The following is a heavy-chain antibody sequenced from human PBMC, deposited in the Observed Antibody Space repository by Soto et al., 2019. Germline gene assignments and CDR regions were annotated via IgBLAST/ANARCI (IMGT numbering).Heavy chain of an antibody. J-gene: IGHJ4*02. D-gene: IGHD3-22*01. CDR2: IKEDGSEK. V-gene: IGHV3-7*03. CDR3: ARASTYYHDSSGYYDFDS. Sequence: GGSLRLSCAVSGFTFSSYLMSWVRQAPGKGLEWMANIKEDGSEKFYVDSVKGRFTISRDNTKNSLYLQMNSLRTDDTAVYYCARASTYYHDSSGYYDFDSWGQGTLVTVSS. CDR1: GFTFSSYL.